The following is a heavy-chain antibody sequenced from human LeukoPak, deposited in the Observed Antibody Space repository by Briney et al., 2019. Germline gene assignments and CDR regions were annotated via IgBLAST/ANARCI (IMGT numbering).Heavy chain of an antibody. CDR1: GYIFTGYD. V-gene: IGHV1-8*01. Sequence: ASVKVSCKASGYIFTGYDINWVRQATGQGLEWMGWMSPNSGNTGYAQKFQGRVTMTRDTSMSTAYMELSTLSSDDTAVYYCARALSGCVLCFDYWGQGSLVTVSS. D-gene: IGHD6-19*01. J-gene: IGHJ4*02. CDR3: ARALSGCVLCFDY. CDR2: MSPNSGNT.